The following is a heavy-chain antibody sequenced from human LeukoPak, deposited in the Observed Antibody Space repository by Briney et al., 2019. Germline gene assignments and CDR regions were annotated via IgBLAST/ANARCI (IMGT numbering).Heavy chain of an antibody. D-gene: IGHD3-9*01. J-gene: IGHJ6*02. CDR2: IYYSGST. Sequence: SQALSLTCTVSGGSISSGDYYWSWIRQPPGKGLEWIGYIYYSGSTYYNPSLKSRVTISVDTSKNQFSLKLSSVTAADTAVYYCARDIRERYCDWSPRSYYGMDVWGQGTTVTVSS. CDR3: ARDIRERYCDWSPRSYYGMDV. V-gene: IGHV4-30-4*01. CDR1: GGSISSGDYY.